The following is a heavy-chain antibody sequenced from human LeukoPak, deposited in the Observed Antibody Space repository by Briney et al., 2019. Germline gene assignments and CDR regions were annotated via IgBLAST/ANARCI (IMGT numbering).Heavy chain of an antibody. V-gene: IGHV3-11*04. CDR2: ISSSGSTI. Sequence: GGSLRLSCAASGLTFSDYYMSWIRQAPGKGLEWVSYISSSGSTIYYADSVKGRFTISRDNAKNSLYLQMNSLRAEDTAVYYCASDRNSGSYNAPFDYWGQGTLVTVSS. D-gene: IGHD1-26*01. CDR3: ASDRNSGSYNAPFDY. J-gene: IGHJ4*02. CDR1: GLTFSDYY.